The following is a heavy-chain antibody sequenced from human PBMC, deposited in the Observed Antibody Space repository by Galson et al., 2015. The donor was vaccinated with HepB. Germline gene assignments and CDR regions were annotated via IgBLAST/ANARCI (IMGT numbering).Heavy chain of an antibody. Sequence: SLRLSCAASGFTFSSYAMSWVRQAPGKGLEWVSAISGSGGSTYYADSVRGRFTISRDNSKNTLYLQMNSLRAEDTAVYYCAKGPPSRGQWLWFDYWGQGTLVTVSS. CDR2: ISGSGGST. CDR3: AKGPPSRGQWLWFDY. V-gene: IGHV3-23*01. J-gene: IGHJ4*02. D-gene: IGHD6-19*01. CDR1: GFTFSSYA.